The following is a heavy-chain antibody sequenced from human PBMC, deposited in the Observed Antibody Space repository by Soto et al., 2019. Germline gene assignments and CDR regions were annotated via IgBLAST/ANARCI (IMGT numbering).Heavy chain of an antibody. D-gene: IGHD3-22*01. Sequence: ASVKVSCKASGYTFTGYYMHWVRQAPGQGLEWMGWINPNSGGTNYAQKFQGRVTMTRDTSISTAYMELSRLRSDDTAVYYCASSITMIGHDAFDIWGQGTMVTVSS. V-gene: IGHV1-2*02. CDR3: ASSITMIGHDAFDI. CDR1: GYTFTGYY. J-gene: IGHJ3*02. CDR2: INPNSGGT.